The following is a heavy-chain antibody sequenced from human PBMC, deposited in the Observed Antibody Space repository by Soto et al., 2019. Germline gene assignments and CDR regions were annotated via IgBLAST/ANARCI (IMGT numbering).Heavy chain of an antibody. CDR3: GRGEAVAGSIFDY. Sequence: QVQLVQSGAEVKKPGSSVKVSCKASGGTFSSYTISWVRQAPGQGLEWMGRIIPILGIANYAQKFQGRVTITADKSTSTAYMELSSLRSEDTAVYYCGRGEAVAGSIFDYWGQGTLVTVSS. J-gene: IGHJ4*02. V-gene: IGHV1-69*02. CDR2: IIPILGIA. CDR1: GGTFSSYT. D-gene: IGHD6-19*01.